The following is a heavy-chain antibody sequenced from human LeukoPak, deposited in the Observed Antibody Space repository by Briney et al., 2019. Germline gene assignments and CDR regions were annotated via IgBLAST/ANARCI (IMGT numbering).Heavy chain of an antibody. D-gene: IGHD3-9*01. CDR1: GYTFPSYG. J-gene: IGHJ1*01. V-gene: IGHV1-18*01. CDR3: ARGDYDILTGYYSFQH. CDR2: ISAYNGNT. Sequence: ASVKVSCKASGYTFPSYGISWVRQAPGQGLEWMGWISAYNGNTNYAQKLQGRVTMTTDTSTSTAYMELRSLRSDDTAVYYCARGDYDILTGYYSFQHWGQGTLVTVSS.